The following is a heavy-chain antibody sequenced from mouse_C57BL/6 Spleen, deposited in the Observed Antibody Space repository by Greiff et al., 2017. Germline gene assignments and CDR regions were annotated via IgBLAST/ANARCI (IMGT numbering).Heavy chain of an antibody. J-gene: IGHJ3*01. CDR2: IDPSDSYT. Sequence: QVQLQQPGAELVMPGASVKLSCKASGYTFTSYWMHWVKQRPGQGLEWIGEIDPSDSYTNYNQKFKGKSTLTVDKSSSTAYMQLSSLTSEDSAVYYCARRGGSNYGNYVWFAYWGQGTLVTVSA. CDR3: ARRGGSNYGNYVWFAY. CDR1: GYTFTSYW. V-gene: IGHV1-69*01. D-gene: IGHD2-1*01.